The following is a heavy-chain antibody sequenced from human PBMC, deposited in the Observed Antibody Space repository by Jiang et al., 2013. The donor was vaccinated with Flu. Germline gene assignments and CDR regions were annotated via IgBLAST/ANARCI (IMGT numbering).Heavy chain of an antibody. CDR2: IYWGDDK. V-gene: IGHV2-5*02. J-gene: IGHJ5*02. Sequence: IYWGDDKRYSPSLKSRLTITKDTSKNQVVLTMTNMDPVDTATYYCAHRPAQNWFDPWGQGTLVTVSS. CDR3: AHRPAQNWFDP.